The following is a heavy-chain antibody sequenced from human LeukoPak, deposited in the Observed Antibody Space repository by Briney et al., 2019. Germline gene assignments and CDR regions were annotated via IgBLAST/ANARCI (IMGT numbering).Heavy chain of an antibody. Sequence: SETLSLTCTLSGGSIINGDYYWSWIRQPPGKGLEWIGYIYDDGSTYYNPSLKSRVTISIDKSKNQFSLKLSSVTAADTAVYYCASLGYYDSSGVYYGMDVWGQGTTVTVSS. D-gene: IGHD3-22*01. CDR2: IYDDGST. V-gene: IGHV4-30-4*01. CDR3: ASLGYYDSSGVYYGMDV. CDR1: GGSIINGDYY. J-gene: IGHJ6*02.